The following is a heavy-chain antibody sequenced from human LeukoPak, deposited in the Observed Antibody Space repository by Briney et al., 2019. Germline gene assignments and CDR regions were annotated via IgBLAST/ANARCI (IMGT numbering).Heavy chain of an antibody. V-gene: IGHV4-59*01. CDR2: IYYSGTI. Sequence: PSETLSLTCTVSGGSISHYYWSWIRQPPGKGLEWIGYIYYSGTINYNPSLKSRVTISVDTSKNQFSLKLSSVTAADTAVYYCAREDPQTKVPEGMDVWGQGTTVTVSS. CDR1: GGSISHYY. D-gene: IGHD4/OR15-4a*01. CDR3: AREDPQTKVPEGMDV. J-gene: IGHJ6*02.